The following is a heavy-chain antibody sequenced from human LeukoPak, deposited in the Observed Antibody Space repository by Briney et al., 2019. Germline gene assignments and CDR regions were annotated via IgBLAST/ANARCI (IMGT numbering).Heavy chain of an antibody. D-gene: IGHD3-22*01. CDR2: IYSGGTT. CDR1: GFSVSSNY. V-gene: IGHV3-53*01. J-gene: IGHJ4*02. Sequence: GGSLRLSCAASGFSVSSNYVSWVRQAPGKGLEWVSVIYSGGTTYCADSIKGRFTISRDNSKNTLYLQMNSLRAEDTAVYYCAGRYDSSGYPLHWGQGTLVTVSS. CDR3: AGRYDSSGYPLH.